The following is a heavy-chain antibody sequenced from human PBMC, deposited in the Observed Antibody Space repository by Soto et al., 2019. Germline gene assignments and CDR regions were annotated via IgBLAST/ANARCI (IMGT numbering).Heavy chain of an antibody. V-gene: IGHV3-23*01. CDR2: ISGSDGST. J-gene: IGHJ3*02. CDR3: AKEGGGSGSYYRAFDI. Sequence: HPGGSLRLSCAASGFTFSSCAMGWVRQAPGKGLEWVSVISGSDGSTYYADSVKGRFTISRDNSKNTLYLQMNSLRAEDTAVYYCAKEGGGSGSYYRAFDIWGQGTMVTVSS. D-gene: IGHD1-26*01. CDR1: GFTFSSCA.